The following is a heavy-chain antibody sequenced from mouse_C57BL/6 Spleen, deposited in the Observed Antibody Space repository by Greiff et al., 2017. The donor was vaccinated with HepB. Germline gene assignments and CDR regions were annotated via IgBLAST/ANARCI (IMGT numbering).Heavy chain of an antibody. V-gene: IGHV2-2*01. J-gene: IGHJ3*01. D-gene: IGHD2-2*01. Sequence: VQLQQSGPGLVQPSQSLSITCTVSGFSFTSYGVHWVRQSPGKGLEWLGVIWSGGSTDYNAAFISRLSISKDNSKSQVFFKMNSLQADDTAIYYCARSRGYLAYWGQGTLVTVSA. CDR2: IWSGGST. CDR1: GFSFTSYG. CDR3: ARSRGYLAY.